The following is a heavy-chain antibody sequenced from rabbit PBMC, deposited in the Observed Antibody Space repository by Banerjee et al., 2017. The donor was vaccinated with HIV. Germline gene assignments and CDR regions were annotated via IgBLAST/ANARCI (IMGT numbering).Heavy chain of an antibody. V-gene: IGHV1S40*01. CDR1: GFSLSNNYY. D-gene: IGHD3-1*01. J-gene: IGHJ4*01. CDR2: IDTGSGST. CDR3: ARDFLVAYAFNL. Sequence: QSLEESGGDLVKPGASLTLTCKASGFSLSNNYYMCWVRQAPGKGLEWIACIDTGSGSTYYASWAQGRFTISKTSSTTVTLQMTSLTAADTATYFCARDFLVAYAFNLWGQGTLVTVS.